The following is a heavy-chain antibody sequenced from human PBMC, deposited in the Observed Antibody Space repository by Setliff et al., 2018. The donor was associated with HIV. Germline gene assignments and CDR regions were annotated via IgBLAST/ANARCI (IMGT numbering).Heavy chain of an antibody. CDR3: ARDNEQMAVPGAVFDY. CDR2: IYYRGNT. V-gene: IGHV4-39*07. D-gene: IGHD6-19*01. CDR1: GGSISSGIQY. J-gene: IGHJ4*02. Sequence: PSETLSLTCNVSGGSISSGIQYWGWVRQSPGKGLEWIGTIYYRGNTYYNPSLKRRVTISVDTSKNQFSLKLDSVTAADTAVYYCARDNEQMAVPGAVFDYWGQGTLVTVSS.